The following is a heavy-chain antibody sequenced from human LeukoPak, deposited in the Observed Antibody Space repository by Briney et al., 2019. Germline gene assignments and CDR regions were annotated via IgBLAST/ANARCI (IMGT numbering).Heavy chain of an antibody. Sequence: GGSLRLSCAASGFTFSSDSMNWVRQAPGEGLEWVSSISSSSSYIYYADSVKGRFTISRDNAKKSLYLQMNSLRAEDTAMYYCARSGDSTGYWNYWGQGTLVTVSS. CDR2: ISSSSSYI. J-gene: IGHJ4*02. V-gene: IGHV3-21*01. CDR3: ARSGDSTGYWNY. CDR1: GFTFSSDS. D-gene: IGHD3-22*01.